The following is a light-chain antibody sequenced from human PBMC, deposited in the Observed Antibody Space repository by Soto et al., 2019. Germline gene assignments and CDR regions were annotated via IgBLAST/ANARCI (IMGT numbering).Light chain of an antibody. CDR3: QNYSTWLWT. Sequence: EIVMTQSPATLSVSPGERATLSCRASQSVSSKLAWYQQKPGQGPRLLIYGASTRATGIPARFSGSGSGTEFTLTISSLQSEDFALYYCQNYSTWLWTVGQGKKVELK. CDR2: GAS. V-gene: IGKV3-15*01. CDR1: QSVSSK. J-gene: IGKJ1*01.